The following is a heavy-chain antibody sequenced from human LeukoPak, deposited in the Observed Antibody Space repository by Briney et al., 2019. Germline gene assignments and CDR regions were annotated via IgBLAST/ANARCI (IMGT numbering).Heavy chain of an antibody. D-gene: IGHD3-22*01. Sequence: GGSLRLSCAASGFTFSSYGMHWVRQAPGKGLEWVAVIWYDGSNKYYADSVKGRFTISRDNSKNTLYLQMNSLRAEDTAVYYCARGFGTPKYYYDSSGYYWGTNFDYWGQGTLVTVSS. J-gene: IGHJ4*02. CDR1: GFTFSSYG. CDR2: IWYDGSNK. CDR3: ARGFGTPKYYYDSSGYYWGTNFDY. V-gene: IGHV3-33*01.